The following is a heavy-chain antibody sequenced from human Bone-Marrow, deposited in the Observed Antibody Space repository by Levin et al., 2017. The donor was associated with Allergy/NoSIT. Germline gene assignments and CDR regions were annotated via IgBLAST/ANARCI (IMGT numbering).Heavy chain of an antibody. CDR1: GFTFSDYY. V-gene: IGHV3-11*01. D-gene: IGHD3-9*01. CDR2: ISSSGSTI. CDR3: ARSFYDILTGSMDV. J-gene: IGHJ6*02. Sequence: GGSLRLSCAASGFTFSDYYMSWIRQAPGKGLEWVSYISSSGSTIYYADSVKGRFTISRDNAKNSLYLQMNSLRAEDTAVDYCARSFYDILTGSMDVWGQGTTVTVSS.